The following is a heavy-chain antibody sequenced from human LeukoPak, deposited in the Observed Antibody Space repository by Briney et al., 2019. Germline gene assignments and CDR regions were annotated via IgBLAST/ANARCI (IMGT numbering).Heavy chain of an antibody. CDR2: IYSGGST. J-gene: IGHJ6*02. V-gene: IGHV3-53*01. CDR3: ARGPNTAMVPPLYYFYGMDV. CDR1: GFTVSSNY. D-gene: IGHD5-18*01. Sequence: PGGSLRLSCAASGFTVSSNYMSWVRQAPGKGLEWVSVIYSGGSTYYADSVKGRFTISGDNSKNTLYLQMNSLRAEDTAVYYCARGPNTAMVPPLYYFYGMDVWGQGTTVTVSS.